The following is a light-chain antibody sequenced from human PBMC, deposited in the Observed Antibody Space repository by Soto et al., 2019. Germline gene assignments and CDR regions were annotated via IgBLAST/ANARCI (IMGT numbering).Light chain of an antibody. J-gene: IGKJ5*01. CDR2: AAS. V-gene: IGKV1-9*01. CDR3: QGLNDYPIT. Sequence: DIKLTQSPSFLSASVGDRVTITCRASQGISSYLAWYQQKPGKAPKFLLYAASTLQSGVPSRFSGSGSGTEFTLTTSSLQPEDFATYYCQGLNDYPITFGQGTRLEIK. CDR1: QGISSY.